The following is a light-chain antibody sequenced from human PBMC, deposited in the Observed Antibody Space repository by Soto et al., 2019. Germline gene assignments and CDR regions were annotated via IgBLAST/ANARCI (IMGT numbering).Light chain of an antibody. CDR1: QNALFSASNKNY. Sequence: DVVLTQSPDSLAMSLGETATITCKTSQNALFSASNKNYIAWYQRRPGQPLKLLFYWASTRASGVPERFSGSRSGTDFTLTISNLQPDDAATYYCQQYFSFPMFTFAQGTKLQIK. CDR2: WAS. J-gene: IGKJ2*01. V-gene: IGKV4-1*01. CDR3: QQYFSFPMFT.